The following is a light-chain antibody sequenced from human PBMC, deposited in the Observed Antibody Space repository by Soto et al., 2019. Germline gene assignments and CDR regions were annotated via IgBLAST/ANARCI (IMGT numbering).Light chain of an antibody. CDR1: SGHSSRA. J-gene: IGLJ3*02. CDR3: QTWGTGIRV. CDR2: VNSDGSH. Sequence: QPVLTQSPSASASLGTSVTLTCTLGSGHSSRAIAWHQQQPGKGPRYLMKVNSDGSHIKGDGIPDRFSGSSSGPERYLTISRRQSEDETDYYCQTWGTGIRVFGGGTKLTVL. V-gene: IGLV4-69*01.